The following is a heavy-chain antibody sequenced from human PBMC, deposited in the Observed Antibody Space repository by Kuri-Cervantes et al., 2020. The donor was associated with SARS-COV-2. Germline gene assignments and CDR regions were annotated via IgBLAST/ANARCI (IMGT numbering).Heavy chain of an antibody. CDR1: GYSISSGYY. Sequence: GSLRLSCAVSGYSISSGYYWGWIRQPPGKGLEWIGSIYHSGSTYYNPSLKSRVTISVDTSKNQFSLKLHAVTAAATAAYYCARDSSRIEVARFHSWGQGTPVTVSS. CDR3: ARDSSRIEVARFHS. D-gene: IGHD6-19*01. J-gene: IGHJ4*02. CDR2: IYHSGST. V-gene: IGHV4-38-2*02.